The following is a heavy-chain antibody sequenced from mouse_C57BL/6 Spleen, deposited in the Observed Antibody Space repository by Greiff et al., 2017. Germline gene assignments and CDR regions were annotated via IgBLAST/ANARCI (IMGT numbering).Heavy chain of an antibody. CDR2: INPSTGGT. J-gene: IGHJ4*01. Sequence: VQLQQSGPELVKPGASVKISCKASGYSFTGYYMNWVKQSPEKSLEWIGEINPSTGGTTYNQKFKAKATLTVDKSSSTAYMQLKSLTSEDSAVYYCANNWGAMDYWGQGTSVTVSS. V-gene: IGHV1-42*01. D-gene: IGHD4-1*01. CDR3: ANNWGAMDY. CDR1: GYSFTGYY.